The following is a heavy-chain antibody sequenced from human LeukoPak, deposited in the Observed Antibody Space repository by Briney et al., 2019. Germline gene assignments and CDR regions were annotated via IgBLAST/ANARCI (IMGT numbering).Heavy chain of an antibody. D-gene: IGHD3-22*01. V-gene: IGHV3-23*01. CDR1: GFTFSSYA. J-gene: IGHJ4*02. CDR2: TSGSGGST. CDR3: AKGDYYDSSGPIDH. Sequence: GGSLRLSCAASGFTFSSYAMSWVRQAPGKGLEWVSATSGSGGSTYYADSVKGRFTISRDNSKNTLYLQMNSLRVEDTAVYYCAKGDYYDSSGPIDHWGQGSLVTVSS.